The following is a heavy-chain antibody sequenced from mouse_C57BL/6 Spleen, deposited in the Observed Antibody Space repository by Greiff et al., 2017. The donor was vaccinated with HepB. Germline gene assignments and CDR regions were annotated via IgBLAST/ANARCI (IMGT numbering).Heavy chain of an antibody. V-gene: IGHV8-8*01. CDR2: IWWDDDK. CDR1: GFSLSTFGMG. D-gene: IGHD1-1*01. CDR3: ARMRYYGSTLYWYFDV. J-gene: IGHJ1*03. Sequence: QVTLKVSGPGILQPSPPLSLTCSFSGFSLSTFGMGVGWIRQPSGKGLEWLAHIWWDDDKYYNPALKSRLTISKDTSKNQVFLKIANVDTADTATDYCARMRYYGSTLYWYFDVWGTGTTVTVSS.